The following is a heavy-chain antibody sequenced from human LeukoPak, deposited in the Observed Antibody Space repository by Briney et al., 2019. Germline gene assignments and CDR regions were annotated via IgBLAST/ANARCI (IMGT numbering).Heavy chain of an antibody. Sequence: GGSLRLSCAASGFTLSSYAMSWVRQAPGKGLEWVSAISDSGNTYHADSVKGRFTISRDSSKNTLFLQMNRLRPEDAAVYYCAKAPVTTCRGAYCYPFNYWGQGTLVTVSS. CDR1: GFTLSSYA. CDR2: ISDSGNT. D-gene: IGHD2-21*01. J-gene: IGHJ4*02. V-gene: IGHV3-23*01. CDR3: AKAPVTTCRGAYCYPFNY.